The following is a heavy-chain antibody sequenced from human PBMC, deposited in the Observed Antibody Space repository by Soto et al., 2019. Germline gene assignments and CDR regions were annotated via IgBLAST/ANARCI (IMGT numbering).Heavy chain of an antibody. CDR2: INPNSGGT. CDR1: GYTFSDYY. Sequence: ASVKVSCKASGYTFSDYYIHWLRQSPGQGLEWMGWINPNSGGTKYAPKFQGGVTMTRDTSITTAYMELSRLRSGDTAVYYCAREPATAKPEGVDFWGQGTLVTVSS. D-gene: IGHD1-1*01. V-gene: IGHV1-2*02. CDR3: AREPATAKPEGVDF. J-gene: IGHJ4*02.